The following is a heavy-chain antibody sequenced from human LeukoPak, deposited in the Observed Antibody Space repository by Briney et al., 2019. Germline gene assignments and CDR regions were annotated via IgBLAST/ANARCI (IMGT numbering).Heavy chain of an antibody. Sequence: SETLSLTCAAYGGSFSGYYWSWIRQPPGKGLEWIGEINHSGSTNYNPSLKSRVTISVDTSKNQFSLKLSSVTAADTAVYYCARYCSGGSCYSGPDGYWGQGTLVTVSS. D-gene: IGHD2-15*01. V-gene: IGHV4-34*01. CDR2: INHSGST. CDR1: GGSFSGYY. J-gene: IGHJ4*02. CDR3: ARYCSGGSCYSGPDGY.